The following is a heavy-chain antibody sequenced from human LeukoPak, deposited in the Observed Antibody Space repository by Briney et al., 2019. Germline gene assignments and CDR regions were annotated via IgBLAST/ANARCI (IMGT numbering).Heavy chain of an antibody. V-gene: IGHV3-48*04. J-gene: IGHJ4*02. CDR3: ARDGEGACLDY. Sequence: GGSLRLSCAASGFTFSSYSMNWVRQAPGKGLEWVSYISSSSSTIYYADSVKGRFTISRDNAKNSLYLQMNSLRAEDTAVYYCARDGEGACLDYWGQGTLVTVSS. CDR2: ISSSSSTI. CDR1: GFTFSSYS. D-gene: IGHD1-26*01.